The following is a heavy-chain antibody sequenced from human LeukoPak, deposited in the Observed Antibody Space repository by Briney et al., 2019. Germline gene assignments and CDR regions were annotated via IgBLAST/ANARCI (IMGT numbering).Heavy chain of an antibody. Sequence: PGGSLRLSCAASGFTFSSYEMNWVRQAPGKGLEWVSYISSSGSTIYYADSVKGRFTISRDNAKNSLYLQMNSLRAEDTAVYYCAQRSGSEYYYYGMGVWGKGTTVTVSS. CDR2: ISSSGSTI. CDR1: GFTFSSYE. CDR3: AQRSGSEYYYYGMGV. D-gene: IGHD1-14*01. V-gene: IGHV3-48*03. J-gene: IGHJ6*04.